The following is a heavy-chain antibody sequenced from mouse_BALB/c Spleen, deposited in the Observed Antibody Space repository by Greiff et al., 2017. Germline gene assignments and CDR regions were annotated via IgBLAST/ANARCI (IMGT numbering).Heavy chain of an antibody. J-gene: IGHJ4*01. V-gene: IGHV5-6*01. Sequence: EVQGVESGGDLVKPGGSLKLSCAASGFTFSSYGMSWVRQTPDKRLEWVATISSGGSYTYYPDSVKGRFTISRDNAKNTLYLQMSSLKSEDTAMYYCARHAIYYCSPYYAMDYWGQGTSVTVSS. CDR3: ARHAIYYCSPYYAMDY. CDR1: GFTFSSYG. D-gene: IGHD1-1*01. CDR2: ISSGGSYT.